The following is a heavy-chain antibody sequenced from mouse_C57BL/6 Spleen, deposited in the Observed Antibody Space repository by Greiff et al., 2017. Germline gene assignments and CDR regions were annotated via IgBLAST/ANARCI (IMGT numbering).Heavy chain of an antibody. J-gene: IGHJ4*01. Sequence: QVQLQQPGAELVKPGASVKMSCKASGYTFTSYWITWVKQRPGQGLEWIGDIYPGSGSTNYNEKFKSKATLTVDTTSSTAYMQLSSLTSEDSAVXYGARGEVYDGYYVYAMDYWGQGTSVTVSS. D-gene: IGHD2-3*01. CDR3: ARGEVYDGYYVYAMDY. CDR2: IYPGSGST. CDR1: GYTFTSYW. V-gene: IGHV1-55*01.